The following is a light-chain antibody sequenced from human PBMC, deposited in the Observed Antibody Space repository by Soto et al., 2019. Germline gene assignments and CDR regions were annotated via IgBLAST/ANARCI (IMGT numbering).Light chain of an antibody. CDR2: DAS. J-gene: IGKJ4*01. Sequence: EIVLTQSPATLSLSPGERATLSCRASQSVSSYLAWYQQKPGQAPRLLIYDASNRATGIQARFSGSGSGTDFHITIRSLEPEDFEVSYCQQRRNWPLSLTFGGGTKVAIK. CDR1: QSVSSY. CDR3: QQRRNWPLSLT. V-gene: IGKV3-11*01.